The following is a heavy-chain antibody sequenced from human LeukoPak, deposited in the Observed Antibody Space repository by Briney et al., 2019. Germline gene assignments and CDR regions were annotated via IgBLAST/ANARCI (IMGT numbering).Heavy chain of an antibody. Sequence: SETLSLTCTVSGGSISSYYWSWIRQPPGKGLEWIGYICYSGSTNYNPSLKSRVTISVDTSKNQFSLKLSSVTAADTAVYYCARTSGLLWFGLNWFDPWGQGTLVTVSS. V-gene: IGHV4-59*01. D-gene: IGHD3-10*01. CDR2: ICYSGST. CDR3: ARTSGLLWFGLNWFDP. J-gene: IGHJ5*02. CDR1: GGSISSYY.